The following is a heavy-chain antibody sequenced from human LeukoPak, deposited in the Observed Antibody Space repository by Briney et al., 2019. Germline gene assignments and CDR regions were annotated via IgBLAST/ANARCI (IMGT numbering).Heavy chain of an antibody. D-gene: IGHD2-2*02. J-gene: IGHJ5*02. CDR3: ARGVPAAIRTIRWFDP. Sequence: GASVTVSCMSSGYTFTRYYMHWVRQAPGQGLDWVGWINYNSCGTHYAQKFQGRVIIPRDTSISTPYMDVNRLRSDARAGYYFARGVPAAIRTIRWFDPWGQGTLVTVSS. V-gene: IGHV1-2*02. CDR1: GYTFTRYY. CDR2: INYNSCGT.